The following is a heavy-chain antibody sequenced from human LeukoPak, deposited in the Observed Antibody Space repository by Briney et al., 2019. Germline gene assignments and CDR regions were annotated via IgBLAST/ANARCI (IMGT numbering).Heavy chain of an antibody. CDR3: ARDRSGSTH. CDR1: GFTFSSYA. Sequence: GGSLRLSCAVSGFTFSSYAMTWIRQAPGKGLEWVSTSDRDGNTYYADSVTGRFTISRDNSKNTLYLQMNSLRAEDTAIYYCARDRSGSTHWGQGSLVTVSS. D-gene: IGHD1-26*01. V-gene: IGHV3-23*01. CDR2: SDRDGNT. J-gene: IGHJ4*02.